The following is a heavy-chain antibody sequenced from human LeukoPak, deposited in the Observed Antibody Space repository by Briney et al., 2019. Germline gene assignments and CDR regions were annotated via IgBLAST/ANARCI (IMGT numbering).Heavy chain of an antibody. CDR3: ARLDSGSYFHHYYFDY. D-gene: IGHD1-26*01. Sequence: SETLSLTCTVSGGSISSYYWSWIRRPPGKGLEWIGYIYYSGSTNCNPSLKSRVTISVDTSKNQFSLKLSSVTAADTAVYYCARLDSGSYFHHYYFDYWGQGTLVTVSS. J-gene: IGHJ4*02. CDR2: IYYSGST. CDR1: GGSISSYY. V-gene: IGHV4-59*08.